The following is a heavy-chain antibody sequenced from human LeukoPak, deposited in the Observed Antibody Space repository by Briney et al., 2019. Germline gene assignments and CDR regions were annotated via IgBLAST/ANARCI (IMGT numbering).Heavy chain of an antibody. V-gene: IGHV3-21*04. CDR1: GLTFIIYS. CDR3: AKDLWQYVDTAMVIDY. D-gene: IGHD5-18*01. J-gene: IGHJ4*02. Sequence: GGPLRLSCAASGLTFIIYSMAWFRQAPGRGLEWVSSITSNSASIYYADSVKGRFTISRDNSKNTLYLQMNSLRAEDTAVYYCAKDLWQYVDTAMVIDYWGQGTLVTVSS. CDR2: ITSNSASI.